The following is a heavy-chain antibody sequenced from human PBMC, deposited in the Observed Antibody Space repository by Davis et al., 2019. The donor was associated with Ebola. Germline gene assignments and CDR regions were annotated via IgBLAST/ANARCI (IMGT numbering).Heavy chain of an antibody. D-gene: IGHD1-7*01. CDR3: ARGPGTTTLDY. CDR2: IWYDGNNK. J-gene: IGHJ4*02. CDR1: GFTSSSYG. Sequence: GGSLRLSCAASGFTSSSYGMHWVRQAPGKGLEWVAVIWYDGNNKNYADSVRGRFTISRDNSQNTLYLQMDSLRAEDTAVYYCARGPGTTTLDYWGQGTLVTVSS. V-gene: IGHV3-33*01.